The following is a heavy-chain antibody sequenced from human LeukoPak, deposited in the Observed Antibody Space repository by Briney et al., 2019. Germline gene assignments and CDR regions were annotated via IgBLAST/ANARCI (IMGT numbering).Heavy chain of an antibody. CDR2: IWYDGSNK. Sequence: PGRSLRLSCAASGFTFSSYGMHWVRQAPGKGLEWVAVIWYDGSNKYYADSVKGRFTISRDNSKNTLYLQMNSLRAEDTAVYYCARDGGYYYGSGSYYYGGGRDYWGQGTLVTVSS. CDR1: GFTFSSYG. J-gene: IGHJ4*02. D-gene: IGHD3-10*01. V-gene: IGHV3-33*01. CDR3: ARDGGYYYGSGSYYYGGGRDY.